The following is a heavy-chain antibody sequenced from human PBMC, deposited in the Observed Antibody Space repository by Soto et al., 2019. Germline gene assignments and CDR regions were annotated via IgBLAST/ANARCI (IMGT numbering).Heavy chain of an antibody. CDR1: GGSISSGDYY. V-gene: IGHV4-30-4*01. J-gene: IGHJ5*02. CDR3: ARVRSSYSKFTVTTSFFNGFDP. CDR2: IYYSGNT. Sequence: SETLSLTCTVSGGSISSGDYYWSWIRQPPGKGLEWIGYIYYSGNTYYNPSLKSRVTISVDTSKNQFSLKLSSVTAADTAVYYCARVRSSYSKFTVTTSFFNGFDPWGQGTLVTVSS. D-gene: IGHD4-4*01.